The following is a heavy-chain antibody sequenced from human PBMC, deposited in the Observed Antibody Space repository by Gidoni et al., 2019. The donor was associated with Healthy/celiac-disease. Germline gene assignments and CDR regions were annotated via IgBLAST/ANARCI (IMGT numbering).Heavy chain of an antibody. CDR2: ISYDGSNK. Sequence: AASGFTFSSYGMHWVRQAPGKGLEWVAVISYDGSNKYYADSVKGRFTISRDNSKNTLYLQMNSLRAEDTAVYYCAKTREMATILDYYYYGMDVWGQGTTVTVSS. CDR1: GFTFSSYG. CDR3: AKTREMATILDYYYYGMDV. J-gene: IGHJ6*02. D-gene: IGHD5-12*01. V-gene: IGHV3-30*18.